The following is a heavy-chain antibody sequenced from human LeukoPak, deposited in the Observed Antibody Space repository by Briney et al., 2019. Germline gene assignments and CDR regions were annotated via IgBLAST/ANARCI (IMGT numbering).Heavy chain of an antibody. V-gene: IGHV4-39*01. D-gene: IGHD3-10*01. Sequence: SETLSLTCTVSGGSITRNSCYWAWIRQPPGKGLEWIASIYYTGSTYYNSSLKSRITISLDISKNQFSLKLSSVTASDTAMYYCARHYGPWGQGTLVTVSS. CDR1: GGSITRNSCY. CDR3: ARHYGP. CDR2: IYYTGST. J-gene: IGHJ5*02.